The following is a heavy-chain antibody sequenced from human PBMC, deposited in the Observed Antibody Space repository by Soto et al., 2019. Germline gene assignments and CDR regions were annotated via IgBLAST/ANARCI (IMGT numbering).Heavy chain of an antibody. J-gene: IGHJ4*02. CDR3: ATVATAMVPDY. V-gene: IGHV3-30-3*01. CDR1: GFTFSSYA. D-gene: IGHD5-18*01. Sequence: QVQLVESGGGVVQPGRSLRLSCAASGFTFSSYAMHWVRQAPGKGLEWVAVISYDGSNKYYTDSVKGRFTISRDNSKNTLYLQMNSLRAEDTAVYYCATVATAMVPDYWGQGTLVTVSS. CDR2: ISYDGSNK.